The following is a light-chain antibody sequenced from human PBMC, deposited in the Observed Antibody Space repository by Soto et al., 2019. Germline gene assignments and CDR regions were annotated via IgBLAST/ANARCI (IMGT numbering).Light chain of an antibody. CDR3: QQYFGYPWT. CDR2: KAS. V-gene: IGKV1-5*03. CDR1: QSINDW. Sequence: DIQMTQSPSTLSASVGDRVTITCRASQSINDWLAWYQQKPGKAPNLLIYKASSLQSGVPSRFSGSGSGTEFTLTISSLQPDDFATLYCQQYFGYPWTFGQGTKVEIK. J-gene: IGKJ1*01.